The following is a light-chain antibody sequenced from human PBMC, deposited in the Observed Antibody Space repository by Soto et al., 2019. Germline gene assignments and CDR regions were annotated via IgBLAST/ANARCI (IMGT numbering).Light chain of an antibody. Sequence: ALTQPSSLPVSPGQSITISCTGTSSDVGSYNLVSWYQQHPGKAPKLMIYEGSKRPSGVSNRFSGSKSGNTASLTISGLQAEDEADYYCCSYAGSSTFYVFGTGTKVTVL. V-gene: IGLV2-23*03. J-gene: IGLJ1*01. CDR1: SSDVGSYNL. CDR2: EGS. CDR3: CSYAGSSTFYV.